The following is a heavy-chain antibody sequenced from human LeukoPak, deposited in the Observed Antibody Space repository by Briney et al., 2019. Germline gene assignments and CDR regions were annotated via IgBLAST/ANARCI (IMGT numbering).Heavy chain of an antibody. D-gene: IGHD6-19*01. J-gene: IGHJ4*02. CDR3: SRDLKAGNRGY. Sequence: GGSLRLSCTASGFTFGDYAVSWFRQAPGKGLEWLGIIRATTYGGTTEYAASMKGRVSISRDDSKSIAYLQMNSLKTEDTAVYYCSRDLKAGNRGYWGQGTLVTVSS. CDR1: GFTFGDYA. CDR2: IRATTYGGTT. V-gene: IGHV3-49*03.